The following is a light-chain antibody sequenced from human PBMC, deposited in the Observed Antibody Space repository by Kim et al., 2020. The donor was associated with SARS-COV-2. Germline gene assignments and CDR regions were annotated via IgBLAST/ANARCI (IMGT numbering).Light chain of an antibody. Sequence: GQPASISGRSSQSLVHTDGNMYLNWHQQRPGQPPRLLIYKTSNRFAGVPDRCSGSGTGADFTLKISRVEAEDVGVYYCMQATHIRSFGQGTKLEI. J-gene: IGKJ2*03. CDR1: QSLVHTDGNMY. CDR2: KTS. CDR3: MQATHIRS. V-gene: IGKV2-24*01.